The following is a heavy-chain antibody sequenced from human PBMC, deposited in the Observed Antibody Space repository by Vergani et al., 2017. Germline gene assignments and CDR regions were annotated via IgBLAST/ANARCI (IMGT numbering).Heavy chain of an antibody. J-gene: IGHJ5*02. CDR1: GGSISSYY. D-gene: IGHD3-3*02. V-gene: IGHV4-59*01. Sequence: QVQLQESGPGLVKPSETLSLTCTVSGGSISSYYLSWIRQPPGKGLEWIGYIYYSGSTNYNPSLKSRVTISVDTSKNQFSLKLSSVTAADTAVYYCASSMLRVNWFDPWGQGTLVTVSS. CDR3: ASSMLRVNWFDP. CDR2: IYYSGST.